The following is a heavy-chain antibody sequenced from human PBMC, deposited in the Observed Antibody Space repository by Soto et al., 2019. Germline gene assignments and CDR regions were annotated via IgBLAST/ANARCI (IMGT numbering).Heavy chain of an antibody. CDR2: IYYSGST. CDR1: GGSISSGGYY. Sequence: KPSETLSLTCTVSGGSISSGGYYWSWIRQHPGKGLEWIGYIYYSGSTYHNPSLKSRVTISVDTSKNQFSLKLSSVTAADTAVYYCARGLPPWGSGGSCCFDYWGQGTLVTVSS. J-gene: IGHJ4*02. CDR3: ARGLPPWGSGGSCCFDY. D-gene: IGHD2-15*01. V-gene: IGHV4-31*03.